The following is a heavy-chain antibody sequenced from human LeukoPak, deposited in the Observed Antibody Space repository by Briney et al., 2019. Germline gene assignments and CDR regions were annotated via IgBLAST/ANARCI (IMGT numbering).Heavy chain of an antibody. J-gene: IGHJ6*02. V-gene: IGHV3-53*01. D-gene: IGHD2-15*01. CDR1: GFTVSSNY. CDR2: IYSGGST. Sequence: GGSLRLSCAASGFTVSSNYMSWVRQAPGKGLECVSVIYSGGSTYYADSVKGRFTISRDNSKNTLYLQMNSLRAEDTAVYYCARGYCSGGSCYSGTFYYYYYGMDVWGQGTTVTVSS. CDR3: ARGYCSGGSCYSGTFYYYYYGMDV.